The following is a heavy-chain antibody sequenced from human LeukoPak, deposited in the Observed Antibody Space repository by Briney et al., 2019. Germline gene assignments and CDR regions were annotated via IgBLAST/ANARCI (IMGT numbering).Heavy chain of an antibody. Sequence: PGGSLRLSCAASGFTFSSYWMSWVRQAPGKGLEWVANIKQDGSDKYYVESVWGRFTISRDNAKNSLYLQMNSLRAEDTAVYHCARQRVGATTDFDYWGQGTLVTVSS. D-gene: IGHD1-26*01. CDR1: GFTFSSYW. V-gene: IGHV3-7*04. CDR3: ARQRVGATTDFDY. CDR2: IKQDGSDK. J-gene: IGHJ4*02.